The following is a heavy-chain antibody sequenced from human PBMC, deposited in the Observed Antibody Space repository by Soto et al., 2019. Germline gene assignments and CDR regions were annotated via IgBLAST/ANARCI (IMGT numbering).Heavy chain of an antibody. D-gene: IGHD3-10*01. V-gene: IGHV1-3*01. CDR1: GYTFSTYA. J-gene: IGHJ4*02. CDR3: AREFLGRVGVDRLDY. Sequence: QVQLLQSGAEVKKPGASVKVSCQAAGYTFSTYAMHWVRQAPGQGLEWMGWINGGNGNTKYSQKFQGRLTVTMDTSAATAYMELSSLTSGDTAVYYCAREFLGRVGVDRLDYWGQGTLVTVSS. CDR2: INGGNGNT.